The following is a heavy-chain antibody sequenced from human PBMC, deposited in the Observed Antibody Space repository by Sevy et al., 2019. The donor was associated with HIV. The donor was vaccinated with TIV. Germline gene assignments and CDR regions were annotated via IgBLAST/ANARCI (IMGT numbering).Heavy chain of an antibody. CDR2: ISYDGGNK. Sequence: GGSLRLSCLTSGFTFTKYGMHWVRQAPGKGLEWVAVISYDGGNKYYADSVRGRFTSSRDNSKNTLYLQMNSLRPDDMAVYYCAKVPRGGTYFSGAENWGQGTLVTVSS. CDR3: AKVPRGGTYFSGAEN. CDR1: GFTFTKYG. D-gene: IGHD1-26*01. J-gene: IGHJ4*02. V-gene: IGHV3-30*18.